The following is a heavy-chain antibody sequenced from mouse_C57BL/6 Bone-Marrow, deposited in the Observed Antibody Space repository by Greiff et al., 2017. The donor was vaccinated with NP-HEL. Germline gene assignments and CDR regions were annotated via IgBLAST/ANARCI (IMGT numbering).Heavy chain of an antibody. CDR1: GFNIKDYY. V-gene: IGHV14-2*01. CDR3: ARLLLIYYDLSWYFDV. J-gene: IGHJ1*03. Sequence: EVKLVESGAELVKPGVSVKLSCTASGFNIKDYYMHWVKQRTEQGLEWIGRIDPEDGETKYAPKFQGKATITADTSSNTSYLTLSSLTSEDTAVYYCARLLLIYYDLSWYFDVWGTGTTVTVSS. CDR2: IDPEDGET. D-gene: IGHD2-4*01.